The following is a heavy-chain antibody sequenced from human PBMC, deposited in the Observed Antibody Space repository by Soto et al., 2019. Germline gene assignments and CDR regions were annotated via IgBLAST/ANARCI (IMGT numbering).Heavy chain of an antibody. CDR2: IWYDGSNK. D-gene: IGHD3-10*01. CDR1: GFTFSSYG. CDR3: ARGAGALNYYGSGSYFGY. J-gene: IGHJ4*02. Sequence: GGSLRLSCAASGFTFSSYGMHWVRQAPGKGLEWVAVIWYDGSNKYYADSVKGRFTISRDNSKNTLYLQMNSLRAEDTAVYYCARGAGALNYYGSGSYFGYWGQGTLVTVSS. V-gene: IGHV3-33*01.